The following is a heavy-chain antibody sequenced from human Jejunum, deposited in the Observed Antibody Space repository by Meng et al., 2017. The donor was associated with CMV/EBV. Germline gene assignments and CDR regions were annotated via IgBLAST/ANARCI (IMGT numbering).Heavy chain of an antibody. CDR3: AHFVGGYYPSRPDY. CDR2: IYRGDDK. J-gene: IGHJ4*02. CDR1: GFSPSTSGEG. D-gene: IGHD1-26*01. Sequence: QLTLKESGPTLVKPTPTLTLTCSFSGFSPSTSGEGVGWIRQPPGKALEWLALIYRGDDKRYSPSLNSRLTIAKDTSKNEVVLTLTNMGPIDTGTYYCAHFVGGYYPSRPDYWGQGTLVTVSS. V-gene: IGHV2-5*02.